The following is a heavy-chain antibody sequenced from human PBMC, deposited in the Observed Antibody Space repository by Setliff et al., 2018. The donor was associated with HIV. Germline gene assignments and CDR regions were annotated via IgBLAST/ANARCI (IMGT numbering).Heavy chain of an antibody. J-gene: IGHJ4*02. V-gene: IGHV3-48*04. CDR2: ISSSGTTI. CDR1: GFSFSNAW. Sequence: PGGSLRLSCAASGFSFSNAWMNWVRQAPGKGLEWVSYISSSGTTIYYADSVKGRFTISRDNAKNSLYLQMNSRRAEDTAVYYCARTACSLAMGCYFDFWGRGTLVTVSS. CDR3: ARTACSLAMGCYFDF. D-gene: IGHD2-8*01.